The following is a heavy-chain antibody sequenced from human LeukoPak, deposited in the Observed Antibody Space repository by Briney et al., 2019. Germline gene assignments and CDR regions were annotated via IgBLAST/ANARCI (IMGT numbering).Heavy chain of an antibody. CDR1: GYTFAGYY. CDR2: INPNSGGT. CDR3: ARDREGAAAAFHCGMDV. Sequence: ASVKVSCKASGYTFAGYYMHWVRQAPGQGLEWMGWINPNSGGTNYAQKFQGRVTMTRDTSISTAYMELSRLRSDDTAVYYCARDREGAAAAFHCGMDVWGQGTTVTVS. V-gene: IGHV1-2*02. J-gene: IGHJ6*02. D-gene: IGHD6-13*01.